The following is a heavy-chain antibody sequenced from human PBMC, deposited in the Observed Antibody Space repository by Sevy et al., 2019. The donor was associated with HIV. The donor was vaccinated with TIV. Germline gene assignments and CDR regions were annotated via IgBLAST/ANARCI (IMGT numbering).Heavy chain of an antibody. Sequence: GESLKISYAASGFTFSANWMNWVRQAPGKGLEWVANIKGDGSDKHYVDSVEGRFTISRDNAKNLLYLQMNSLRVEDTAVYYCAHETFGRFESWGQGTLVTVSS. V-gene: IGHV3-7*01. CDR1: GFTFSANW. J-gene: IGHJ4*02. D-gene: IGHD3-16*01. CDR2: IKGDGSDK. CDR3: AHETFGRFES.